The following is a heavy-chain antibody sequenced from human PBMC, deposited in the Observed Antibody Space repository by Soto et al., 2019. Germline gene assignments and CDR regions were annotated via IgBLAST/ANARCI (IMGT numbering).Heavy chain of an antibody. CDR1: GFTFSNYA. CDR2: ISFDGSNR. CDR3: AKDLSYCSGGSCYQHDGSDN. V-gene: IGHV3-30*18. D-gene: IGHD2-15*01. Sequence: GSLRLSCAASGFTFSNYAMHWVRQAPGKGLEWVAIISFDGSNRFYRDSVKGRFTISRDNSRNTLYLEMSSLRAEDTAVYFCAKDLSYCSGGSCYQHDGSDNWGKGTLVTVSS. J-gene: IGHJ4*02.